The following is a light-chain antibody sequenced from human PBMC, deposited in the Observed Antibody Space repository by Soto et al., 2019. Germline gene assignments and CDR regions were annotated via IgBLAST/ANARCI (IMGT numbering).Light chain of an antibody. CDR1: SSVVGTYDY. CDR2: EVT. V-gene: IGLV2-14*01. CDR3: SSHSSVNTRV. J-gene: IGLJ1*01. Sequence: QSALTQPASVSGSPGQSIAISCTGTSSVVGTYDYVSWYQQYPDKAPKLIIYEVTQRPSGVSNRFSGSKSGNTASLTISGLQAEDEADSSCSSHSSVNTRVFGTGTKVTVL.